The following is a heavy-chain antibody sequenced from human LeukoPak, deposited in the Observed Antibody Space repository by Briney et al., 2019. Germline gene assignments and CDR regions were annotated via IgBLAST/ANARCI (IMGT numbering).Heavy chain of an antibody. J-gene: IGHJ4*02. CDR2: IIPMFRTE. CDR3: ARSGWYCSSTSCIPFEY. D-gene: IGHD2-2*01. CDR1: GGTFSNFA. Sequence: SVKVSCKTSGGTFSNFAINWVRQAPGQGLEWMGGIIPMFRTENYAQKFQGRVTITTDESTTTAYMELSSLRFEDTAVYYCARSGWYCSSTSCIPFEYWGQGTLVTVSS. V-gene: IGHV1-69*05.